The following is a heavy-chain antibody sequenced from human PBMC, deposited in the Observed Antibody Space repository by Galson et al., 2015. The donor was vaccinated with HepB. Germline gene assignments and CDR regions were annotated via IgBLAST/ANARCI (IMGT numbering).Heavy chain of an antibody. CDR1: GFTVSSNY. CDR3: ARQAPEMATITGAFDI. J-gene: IGHJ3*02. Sequence: SLRLSCAASGFTVSSNYMSWVRQAPGKGLEWVSVIYSGGSTYYADSVKGRFTISRDNSKNTLYLQMNSLRAEDTAVYYCARQAPEMATITGAFDIWGQGTMVAVSS. CDR2: IYSGGST. D-gene: IGHD5-24*01. V-gene: IGHV3-66*02.